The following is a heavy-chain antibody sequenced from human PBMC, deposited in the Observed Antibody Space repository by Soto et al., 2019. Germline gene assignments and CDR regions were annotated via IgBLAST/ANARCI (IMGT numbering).Heavy chain of an antibody. CDR2: IYPGDSDT. CDR3: ARLTETIARGAFDI. Sequence: GESLKISCKGSGYSFNSYWIGWVRQMPGKGLEWMGIIYPGDSDTRYSSSFQGKVTISADKSISTAYLQWSSLKASDTAMYYCARLTETIARGAFDISGQGTMVTVSS. V-gene: IGHV5-51*01. D-gene: IGHD1-20*01. J-gene: IGHJ3*02. CDR1: GYSFNSYW.